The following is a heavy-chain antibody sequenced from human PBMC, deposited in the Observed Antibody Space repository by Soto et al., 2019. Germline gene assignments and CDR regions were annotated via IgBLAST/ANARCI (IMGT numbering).Heavy chain of an antibody. Sequence: VQLVESGGGVVQSGRSLRLSCAASGFTFGSYAIHWVRQAPGKGLDWVTIIWYDGSTKHYADSVRGRFTISRDNSKNTVYLQMNSLRAEDTAVYYCARGGFRNASGFDSWGQGTPVTVSS. J-gene: IGHJ4*02. D-gene: IGHD1-26*01. CDR2: IWYDGSTK. CDR3: ARGGFRNASGFDS. V-gene: IGHV3-33*01. CDR1: GFTFGSYA.